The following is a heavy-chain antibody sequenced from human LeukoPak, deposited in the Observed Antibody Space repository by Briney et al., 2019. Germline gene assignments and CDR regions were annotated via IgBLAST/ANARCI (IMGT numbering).Heavy chain of an antibody. D-gene: IGHD6-6*01. CDR3: AREGAARNFDY. Sequence: EPSETLSLTCTVSGGSVSSGTYYWTWTRQPAGKGLEWIGRIYTSGSTNFNPSLKSRVSISLDTSQNQFSLKMSTVTAADTAVYYCAREGAARNFDYWGQGILVTVSS. CDR1: GGSVSSGTYY. CDR2: IYTSGST. V-gene: IGHV4-61*02. J-gene: IGHJ4*02.